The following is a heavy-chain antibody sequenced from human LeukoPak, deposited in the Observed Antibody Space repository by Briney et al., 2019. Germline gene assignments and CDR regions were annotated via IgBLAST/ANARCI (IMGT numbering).Heavy chain of an antibody. CDR1: GGTFSSYA. CDR3: ARAPYDSSGYREYFST. CDR2: IIPILGIA. Sequence: SVKVSFKASGGTFSSYAISWVRQAPGQGLEWMGRIIPILGIANYAQKFQGRVTITADKSTSTAYMELSSLRSEDTAVYYCARAPYDSSGYREYFSTGARAPWSPSPQ. J-gene: IGHJ1*01. D-gene: IGHD3-22*01. V-gene: IGHV1-69*04.